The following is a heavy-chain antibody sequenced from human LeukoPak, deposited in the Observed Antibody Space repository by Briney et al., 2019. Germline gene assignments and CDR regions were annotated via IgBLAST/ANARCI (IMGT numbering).Heavy chain of an antibody. CDR1: GFTFSSYG. CDR2: IYSGGST. CDR3: ARENYYGSGSYDY. Sequence: TGGSLRLSCAASGFTFSSYGMHWVRQAPGKGLEWVSVIYSGGSTYYADSVKGRFTISRDNSKNTLYLQMNSLRAEDTAVYYCARENYYGSGSYDYWGQGTLVTVSS. D-gene: IGHD3-10*01. V-gene: IGHV3-53*01. J-gene: IGHJ4*02.